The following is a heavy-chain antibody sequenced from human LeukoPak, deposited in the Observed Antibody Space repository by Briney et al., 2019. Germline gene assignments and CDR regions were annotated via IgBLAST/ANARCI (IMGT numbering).Heavy chain of an antibody. V-gene: IGHV4-39*01. CDR1: GGSINSYY. CDR3: ARHHLTGYYYYFDY. Sequence: SETLSLTCSVSGGSINSYYWGWIRQPPGKGLEWIGSIYYSGSTYYNPSLKSRVTISVDTSKNQFSLKLSSVTAADTAVYYCARHHLTGYYYYFDYWGQGTLVTVSS. J-gene: IGHJ4*02. D-gene: IGHD3-9*01. CDR2: IYYSGST.